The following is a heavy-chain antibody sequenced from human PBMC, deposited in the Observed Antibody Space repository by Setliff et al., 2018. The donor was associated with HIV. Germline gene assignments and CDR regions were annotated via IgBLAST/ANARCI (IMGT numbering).Heavy chain of an antibody. Sequence: SLKVSCKASGGTFSSYAISWVRQAPGQGLEWMGGIIPIFGTANYAQKFQGRVTITADESTSTAYMELSSLRSEDTAVYYCATRTDYYYYYYMDVWGKGATVTVSS. CDR1: GGTFSSYA. J-gene: IGHJ6*03. CDR3: ATRTDYYYYYYMDV. V-gene: IGHV1-69*13. CDR2: IIPIFGTA.